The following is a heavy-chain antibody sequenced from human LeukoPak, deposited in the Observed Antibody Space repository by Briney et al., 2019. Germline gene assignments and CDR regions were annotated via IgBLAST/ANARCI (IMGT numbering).Heavy chain of an antibody. Sequence: PSETLSLTCTVSGGSLSSYYWSWIRQPPGKGLEGIGYIYYSGSTNYNPSLTSRVTISVDTSKNQFSLKLSSVTAADTAVYYCARDKGYCSSTSCDSDYGMDVWGKGTTVTVSS. D-gene: IGHD2-2*01. CDR2: IYYSGST. J-gene: IGHJ6*04. CDR3: ARDKGYCSSTSCDSDYGMDV. V-gene: IGHV4-59*01. CDR1: GGSLSSYY.